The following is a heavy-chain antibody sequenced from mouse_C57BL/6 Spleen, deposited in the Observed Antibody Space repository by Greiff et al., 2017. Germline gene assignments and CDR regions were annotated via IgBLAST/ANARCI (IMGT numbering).Heavy chain of an antibody. J-gene: IGHJ1*03. CDR3: ARDPHYGSSHWYFDV. Sequence: EVQGVESGGGLVKPGGSLKLSCAASEFTFRSYAMSWVRQTPEKRLEWVATISDGGSYTYYPDNVKGRFTISRDNAKNNLYLQMSHLKSEDTAMYYCARDPHYGSSHWYFDVWGTGTTVTVSS. V-gene: IGHV5-4*01. CDR2: ISDGGSYT. D-gene: IGHD1-1*01. CDR1: EFTFRSYA.